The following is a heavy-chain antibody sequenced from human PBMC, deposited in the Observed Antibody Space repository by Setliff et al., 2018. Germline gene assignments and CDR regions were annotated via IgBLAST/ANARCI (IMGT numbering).Heavy chain of an antibody. Sequence: PGGSLRLSCAASGFIFDDYAMHWVRQAPGKGLEWVSGIRAGSDNIAYADSVKGRFTISRDEAKNSLYLQMNSLRTEDTAVYYCARSAVAVPGQFYFDNWGQGTQVTVSS. CDR1: GFIFDDYA. J-gene: IGHJ4*02. CDR3: ARSAVAVPGQFYFDN. D-gene: IGHD6-19*01. CDR2: IRAGSDNI. V-gene: IGHV3-9*01.